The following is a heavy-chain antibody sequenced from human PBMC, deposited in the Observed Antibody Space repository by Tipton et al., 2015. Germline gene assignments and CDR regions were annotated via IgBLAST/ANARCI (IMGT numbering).Heavy chain of an antibody. Sequence: TLSLTCTVSGGSISSYYWSWIRQPPGKGLEWIGSFFHSGNTFHNPSLRSRVIISVDTSKNQISLTVTSVTAADTAVYYCARSRYTVTPDSWGQGTLVTVSS. V-gene: IGHV4-59*08. CDR1: GGSISSYY. D-gene: IGHD4-17*01. CDR2: FFHSGNT. CDR3: ARSRYTVTPDS. J-gene: IGHJ4*02.